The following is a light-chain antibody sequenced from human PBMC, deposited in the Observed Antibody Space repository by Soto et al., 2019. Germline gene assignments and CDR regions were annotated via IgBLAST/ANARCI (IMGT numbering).Light chain of an antibody. V-gene: IGKV1-33*01. J-gene: IGKJ5*01. CDR2: DVS. CDR3: QQPYYPPIT. CDR1: QDIDKY. Sequence: DIQMTQSPSSRFAYVGGRVTITCRASQDIDKYLNWYQQKPGKAPKLLIDDVSNLETGVPSRFSGSGSGTHFTFTIASLQPEDTAIYYCQQPYYPPITFAQVTRLEIK.